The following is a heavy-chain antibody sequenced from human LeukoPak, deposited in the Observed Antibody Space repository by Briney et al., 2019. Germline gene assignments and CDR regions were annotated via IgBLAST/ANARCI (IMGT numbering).Heavy chain of an antibody. Sequence: GGSLRLSCAASGFTFSSYTMNWVRQAPGKGLEWVSSISSSSSYIYYADSVKGRFTISRDDAKNSLYLQMNSLRAEDTAVYYCAREGCSSTSCYGKEGYYGMDVWGQGTTVTVSS. V-gene: IGHV3-21*01. D-gene: IGHD2-2*01. CDR2: ISSSSSYI. J-gene: IGHJ6*02. CDR3: AREGCSSTSCYGKEGYYGMDV. CDR1: GFTFSSYT.